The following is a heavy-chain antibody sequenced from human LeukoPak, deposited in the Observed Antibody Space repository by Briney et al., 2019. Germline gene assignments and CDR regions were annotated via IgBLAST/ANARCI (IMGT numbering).Heavy chain of an antibody. J-gene: IGHJ6*03. D-gene: IGHD2-21*02. CDR3: ARLMLGVVTAHYYYYYYMDV. Sequence: ETLSLTCAVYGGSFSGYYMSWVRQAPGKGLEWVSVIYSGGSTYYADSVKGRFTISRDNSKNTLYLQMNSLRAEDTAVYYCARLMLGVVTAHYYYYYYMDVWGKGTTVTISS. CDR2: IYSGGST. CDR1: GGSFSGYY. V-gene: IGHV3-66*01.